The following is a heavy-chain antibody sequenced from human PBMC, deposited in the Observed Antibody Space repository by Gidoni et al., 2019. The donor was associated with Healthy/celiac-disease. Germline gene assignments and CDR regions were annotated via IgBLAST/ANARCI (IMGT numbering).Heavy chain of an antibody. CDR2: INPNSGGT. V-gene: IGHV1-2*02. Sequence: QVQLVQSGAEVKKPGASVKVSCKASGYTFTGYYMPWVRQAPGQGLEWMGWINPNSGGTNYAQKFQGRVTMTRDTSISTAYMELSRLRSDDTAVYYCAREDIVVVPAAIGYYYYGMDVWGQGTTVTVSS. D-gene: IGHD2-2*01. CDR1: GYTFTGYY. CDR3: AREDIVVVPAAIGYYYYGMDV. J-gene: IGHJ6*02.